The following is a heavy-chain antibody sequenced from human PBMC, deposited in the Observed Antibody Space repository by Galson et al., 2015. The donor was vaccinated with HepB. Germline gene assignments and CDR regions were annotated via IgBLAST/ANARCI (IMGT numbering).Heavy chain of an antibody. CDR2: IYSGGST. J-gene: IGHJ5*02. Sequence: SLRLSCAASGFTVSSNYMSWVRQAPGKGLEWVSVIYSGGSTYYADSVKGRFTISRDNSKNTLYLQMNSLRAEDTAVYYCARGGSQLWSKRGWFDPWGQGTLVTVSS. V-gene: IGHV3-66*02. CDR3: ARGGSQLWSKRGWFDP. D-gene: IGHD5-18*01. CDR1: GFTVSSNY.